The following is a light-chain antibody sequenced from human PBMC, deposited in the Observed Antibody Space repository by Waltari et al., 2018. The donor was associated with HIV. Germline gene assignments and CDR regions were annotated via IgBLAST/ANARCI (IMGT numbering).Light chain of an antibody. CDR1: SSNIGAGYA. J-gene: IGLJ3*02. Sequence: QSVLTQPPSVSGAPGQRVTISCTGSSSNIGAGYAVHWYQQLPGTAPQLPIHGNSNRPSGVPDQFSGSKSGTSASLAITGLQAEDEADYYCQSYDSSLSGPWVFGGGTKLTVL. CDR2: GNS. CDR3: QSYDSSLSGPWV. V-gene: IGLV1-40*01.